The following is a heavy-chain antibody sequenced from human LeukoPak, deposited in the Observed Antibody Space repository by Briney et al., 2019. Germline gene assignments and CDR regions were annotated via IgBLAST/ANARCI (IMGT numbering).Heavy chain of an antibody. CDR3: ARQVRGVTVHFDY. CDR1: GGSINGYY. CDR2: IYYSGST. Sequence: PSETLSLTCTVSGGSINGYYWSWIRQHPGKGLEWLGYIYYSGSTYYNPSLKSRVTISVDTSKNQFSLKLSSVTAADTAVYYCARQVRGVTVHFDYWGQGTLVTVSS. D-gene: IGHD3-10*01. J-gene: IGHJ4*02. V-gene: IGHV4-31*03.